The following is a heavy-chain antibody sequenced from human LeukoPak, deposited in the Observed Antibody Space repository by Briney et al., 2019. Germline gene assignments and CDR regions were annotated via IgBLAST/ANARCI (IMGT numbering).Heavy chain of an antibody. V-gene: IGHV3-30*02. CDR2: IRYDGSII. D-gene: IGHD5-24*01. Sequence: GGSLRLSCAASGFTFSSYGMHWVRQAPGKGLEWVAFIRYDGSIIYYADSVKGRFTISRDNSKNTLYLQMNSLRAEDTAVYYCAKDQRWLQRIYYYMDVWGKGTTVTVSS. CDR3: AKDQRWLQRIYYYMDV. CDR1: GFTFSSYG. J-gene: IGHJ6*03.